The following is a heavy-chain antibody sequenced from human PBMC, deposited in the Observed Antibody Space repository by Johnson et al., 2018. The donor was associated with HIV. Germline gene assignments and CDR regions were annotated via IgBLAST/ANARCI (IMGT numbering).Heavy chain of an antibody. CDR3: AREGQEPPVQKDAFDI. CDR1: GFTFSSYA. D-gene: IGHD1-14*01. Sequence: VLLVESGGGLVQPGGSLRLSCAASGFTFSSYAMSWVRQAPGKGLEWVSAISGSGGSTYYADSVKGRFTISRDNSKNTLFLQMNSLRAEDTALYYCAREGQEPPVQKDAFDIWGQGTMVTVSS. V-gene: IGHV3-23*04. J-gene: IGHJ3*02. CDR2: ISGSGGST.